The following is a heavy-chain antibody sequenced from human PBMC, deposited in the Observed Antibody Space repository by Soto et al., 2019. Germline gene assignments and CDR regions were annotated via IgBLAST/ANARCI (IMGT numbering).Heavy chain of an antibody. J-gene: IGHJ6*03. V-gene: IGHV3-74*01. CDR2: INSDGSST. CDR1: GFTFRSYG. D-gene: IGHD3-10*01. Sequence: GGSQRLSCAASGFTFRSYGRHWVRQAPGKGLVWVSRINSDGSSTSYADSVKGRFTISRDNAKNTLYLQMNSLRAEDTAVYYCAMSEFYYYYYMDVWGKGTTVTVSS. CDR3: AMSEFYYYYYMDV.